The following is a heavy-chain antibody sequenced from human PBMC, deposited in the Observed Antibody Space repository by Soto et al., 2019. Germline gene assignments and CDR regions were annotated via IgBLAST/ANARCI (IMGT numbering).Heavy chain of an antibody. D-gene: IGHD4-17*01. V-gene: IGHV1-18*01. CDR1: GYTFTSYG. CDR3: ARECFSDDYGGNSGCY. Sequence: QVQLVQSGAEVKKPGASVKVSCKASGYTFTSYGINWVRQAPGQGLEWMGWISAYNGNTNYAQKLQGRVTMTTDTSTSTAYMELRSLRSDDTAVYYCARECFSDDYGGNSGCYWGQGTLVTVSS. J-gene: IGHJ4*02. CDR2: ISAYNGNT.